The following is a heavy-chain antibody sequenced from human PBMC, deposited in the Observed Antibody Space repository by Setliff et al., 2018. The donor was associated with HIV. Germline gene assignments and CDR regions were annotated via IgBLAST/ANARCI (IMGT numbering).Heavy chain of an antibody. Sequence: ASVKVSCKASGYRFNTYGISWVRQAPGQGLEWMGWINVNNDGTNYAQKFQGRVTMTRDTSISTAYMELSRLRSDDTAVYYCARTSYGLVVVPDYYYMDVWGKGTTVTVSS. V-gene: IGHV1-2*02. D-gene: IGHD2-2*01. J-gene: IGHJ6*03. CDR2: INVNNDGT. CDR1: GYRFNTYG. CDR3: ARTSYGLVVVPDYYYMDV.